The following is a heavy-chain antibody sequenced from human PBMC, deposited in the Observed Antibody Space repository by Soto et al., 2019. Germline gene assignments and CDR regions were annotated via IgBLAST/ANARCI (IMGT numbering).Heavy chain of an antibody. CDR3: TKASPDRHPTDV. J-gene: IGHJ6*02. CDR1: GFTFSKFV. CDR2: ITETGGDT. V-gene: IGHV3-23*01. Sequence: EVQLLESGGDLVQPGGSLRLSCAASGFTFSKFVMRWVRQTPGKGLEWVSTITETGGDTYYTVSVKGRFTISRDNSKNTLYLQMTSLRAEDTALYYCTKASPDRHPTDVWGQGTTVTVSS.